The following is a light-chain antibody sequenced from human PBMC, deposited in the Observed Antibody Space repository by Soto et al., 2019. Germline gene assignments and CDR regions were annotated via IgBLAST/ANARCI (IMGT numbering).Light chain of an antibody. J-gene: IGKJ1*01. Sequence: EIVMTQSPDILSVSPGETATLSCRASQSVGSNLAWYQQKPGQAPRLLISDASTRAAGLPARFSGSGSGTEFTLTISSLQSEDFAVYYCQQSNNWPKTFGQGTKVEIQ. V-gene: IGKV3-15*01. CDR2: DAS. CDR3: QQSNNWPKT. CDR1: QSVGSN.